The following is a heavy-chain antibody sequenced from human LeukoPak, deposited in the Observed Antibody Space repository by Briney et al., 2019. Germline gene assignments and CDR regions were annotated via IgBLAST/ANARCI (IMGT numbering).Heavy chain of an antibody. V-gene: IGHV4-34*01. CDR3: ARARRYNWMRVDYYYYYGMDV. CDR1: GGSFSGYY. J-gene: IGHJ6*02. Sequence: KPSETLSLTCAVYGGSFSGYYWSWIRQPPGKGLEWIGEINHSGSTNYNPSLKSRVTISVDTSKNQFSLKLSSVTAADTAVYYCARARRYNWMRVDYYYYYGMDVWGQGTTVTVSS. CDR2: INHSGST. D-gene: IGHD1-20*01.